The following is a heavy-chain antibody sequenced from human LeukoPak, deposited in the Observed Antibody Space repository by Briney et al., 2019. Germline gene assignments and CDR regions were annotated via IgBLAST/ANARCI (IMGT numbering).Heavy chain of an antibody. D-gene: IGHD5-12*01. CDR1: GFTFSTFA. CDR2: ISGCGGST. CDR3: ARFIYSGNDLYFFDC. V-gene: IGHV3-23*01. J-gene: IGHJ4*02. Sequence: PGGSLRLSCAASGFTFSTFAMSWVRQAPGKGLEWVSAISGCGGSTYYADSVKGRFTISRDNSKNTLYLQVNSLRAEDTAVYYCARFIYSGNDLYFFDCWGQGTLVTVSS.